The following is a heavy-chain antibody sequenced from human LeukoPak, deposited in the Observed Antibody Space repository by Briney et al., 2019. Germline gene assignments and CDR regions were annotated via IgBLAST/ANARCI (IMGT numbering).Heavy chain of an antibody. J-gene: IGHJ4*02. D-gene: IGHD4-11*01. CDR2: IYYSGST. Sequence: SETLSLTCTVSGGSISSSSYYWGWIRQPPGKGLEWIGSIYYSGSTYYNPSLKSRVTISVDTSKNQFSLKLSSVTAADTAVYYCTTRLYYFDYWGQGTLVTVSS. CDR1: GGSISSSSYY. CDR3: TTRLYYFDY. V-gene: IGHV4-39*07.